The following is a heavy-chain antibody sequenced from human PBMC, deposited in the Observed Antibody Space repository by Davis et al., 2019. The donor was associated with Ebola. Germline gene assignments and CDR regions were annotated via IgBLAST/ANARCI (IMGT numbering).Heavy chain of an antibody. CDR1: GFTFSSYA. J-gene: IGHJ2*01. D-gene: IGHD4-23*01. Sequence: PGGSLRLSCSASGFTFSSYAMHWVRQAPGKGLEWVAVISYDGSNKYYADSVKGRFTISRDNSKNTLYLQMNSLRAEDTAVYYCARDDYGGNSGGYFDLWGRGTLVTVSS. CDR2: ISYDGSNK. V-gene: IGHV3-30-3*01. CDR3: ARDDYGGNSGGYFDL.